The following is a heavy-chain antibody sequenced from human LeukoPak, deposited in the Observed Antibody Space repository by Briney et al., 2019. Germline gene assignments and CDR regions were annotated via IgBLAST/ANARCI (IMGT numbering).Heavy chain of an antibody. CDR1: GFTFSSYW. V-gene: IGHV3-74*01. CDR2: INSDGSST. J-gene: IGHJ4*02. D-gene: IGHD5-18*01. Sequence: PGGSLRLSCAASGFTFSSYWMHWVRQAPGKGLVWVSRINSDGSSTSYADSVKGRFTISRDNAKNTLYLQMNSLRAEDTAVYYCARIPSDSAMVSSSYWGQGTLVTVSS. CDR3: ARIPSDSAMVSSSY.